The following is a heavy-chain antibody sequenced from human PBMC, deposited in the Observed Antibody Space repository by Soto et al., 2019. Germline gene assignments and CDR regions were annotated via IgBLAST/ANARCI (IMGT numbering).Heavy chain of an antibody. J-gene: IGHJ5*02. V-gene: IGHV3-23*01. CDR2: INRDGGST. CDR1: GFAFSTYA. Sequence: WGSLRLSCAASGFAFSTYAMSWVRQAPGKGLEWVSGINRDGGSTYYADSVKGRFPISRDNSKNTLYLQMNSLRAEDTAVYYCARTYYYGSGSYPRFDPWGQGTLVTVSS. CDR3: ARTYYYGSGSYPRFDP. D-gene: IGHD3-10*01.